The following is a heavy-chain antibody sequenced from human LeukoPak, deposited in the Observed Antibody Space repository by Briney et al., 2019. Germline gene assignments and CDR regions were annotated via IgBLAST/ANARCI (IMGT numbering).Heavy chain of an antibody. CDR3: ARVGSADTYNWFDP. CDR2: ISSSGSTM. J-gene: IGHJ5*02. D-gene: IGHD3-10*01. Sequence: PGGSLRLSCAASGFTFSSYEMNWVRQAPGKGLEWVSYISSSGSTMYYADCVKGRFTISRDNAKNSLYLQMNSLRAEDTAVYYCARVGSADTYNWFDPWGQGTLVTVSS. V-gene: IGHV3-48*03. CDR1: GFTFSSYE.